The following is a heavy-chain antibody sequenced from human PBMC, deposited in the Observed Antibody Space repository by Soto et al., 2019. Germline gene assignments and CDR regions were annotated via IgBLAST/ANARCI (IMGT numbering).Heavy chain of an antibody. D-gene: IGHD2-2*01. V-gene: IGHV1-8*02. CDR3: AIGGVYCSSTSCYGLDY. CDR1: GYTFTSYD. CDR2: MNPNSGNT. Sequence: ASVKVSCKASGYTFTSYDINWVRQATGQGLEWMGWMNPNSGNTGYAQKFQGRVTMTRNTSISTAYMELSSLRSEDTAVYYCAIGGVYCSSTSCYGLDYWGQGTLVTVSS. J-gene: IGHJ4*02.